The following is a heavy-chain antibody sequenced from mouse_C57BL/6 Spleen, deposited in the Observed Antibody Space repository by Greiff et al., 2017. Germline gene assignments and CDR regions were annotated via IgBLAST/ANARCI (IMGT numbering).Heavy chain of an antibody. V-gene: IGHV1-55*01. CDR1: GYTFTSYW. CDR3: ARRSNYVPYYAMDY. D-gene: IGHD2-5*01. Sequence: QVQLQQPGAELVKPGASVKMSCKASGYTFTSYWITWVKQRPGQGLEWLGDIYPGSGSTNYNEQFKSQATLTVDTSSSTAYMQLSSLTSEDSAVYYCARRSNYVPYYAMDYWGQGTSVTVSS. CDR2: IYPGSGST. J-gene: IGHJ4*01.